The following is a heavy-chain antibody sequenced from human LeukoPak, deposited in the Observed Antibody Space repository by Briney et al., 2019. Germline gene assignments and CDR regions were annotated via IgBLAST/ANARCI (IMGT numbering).Heavy chain of an antibody. V-gene: IGHV3-23*01. CDR2: ISGSGGST. CDR1: GFTFSSYG. Sequence: GGSLRLSCAASGFTFSSYGMSWVRQAPGKGLEWVSAISGSGGSTYYADSVKGRFTISRDNSKNTLYLQMNSLRAEDTAVSYCAASKQIIPYYYHSSVSIVGYSQHWGQATLVTVSS. CDR3: AASKQIIPYYYHSSVSIVGYSQH. J-gene: IGHJ1*01. D-gene: IGHD3-22*01.